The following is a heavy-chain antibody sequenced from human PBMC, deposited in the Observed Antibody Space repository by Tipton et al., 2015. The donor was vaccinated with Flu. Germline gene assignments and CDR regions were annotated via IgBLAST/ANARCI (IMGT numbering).Heavy chain of an antibody. D-gene: IGHD1-26*01. CDR3: ARASSSGTYRMRAFNI. CDR1: GLSFSDYY. J-gene: IGHJ3*02. CDR2: ISATGNTI. Sequence: QLVQSGGGLVKAGGSLRVSCAASGLSFSDYYTTWIRQAPGRGLEWVSYISATGNTIKYADSVKGRFTISRDNANNSLYLEMNSLRVEDTAVYYCARASSSGTYRMRAFNILGQGSMVTVS. V-gene: IGHV3-11*01.